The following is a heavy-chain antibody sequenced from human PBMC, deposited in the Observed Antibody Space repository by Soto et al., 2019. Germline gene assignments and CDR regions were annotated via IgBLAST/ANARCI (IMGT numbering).Heavy chain of an antibody. J-gene: IGHJ4*02. Sequence: GGSLRLSCAASGFTFSSYAMNWVRQAPGKGLEWVSGISGSGGSTYYADSVKGRFIISRDNSKNTLYLQMNSLRAEDTAVYYCAKTPDVKYSSSFDYWGQGTLVTVSS. CDR3: AKTPDVKYSSSFDY. V-gene: IGHV3-23*01. D-gene: IGHD6-13*01. CDR1: GFTFSSYA. CDR2: ISGSGGST.